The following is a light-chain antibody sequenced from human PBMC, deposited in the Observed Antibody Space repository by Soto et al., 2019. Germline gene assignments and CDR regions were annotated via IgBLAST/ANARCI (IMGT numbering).Light chain of an antibody. V-gene: IGKV3-11*01. CDR3: QQRINWPG. Sequence: EIVLTQSPATLSLSPGERATLSCRASQSVSSYFAWYQQKPGQAPRLLIYDASNRATGIPARFSGSGSGTDFTLTISSLEPEDFAVYYCQQRINWPGFGGGTKVDIK. CDR1: QSVSSY. J-gene: IGKJ4*02. CDR2: DAS.